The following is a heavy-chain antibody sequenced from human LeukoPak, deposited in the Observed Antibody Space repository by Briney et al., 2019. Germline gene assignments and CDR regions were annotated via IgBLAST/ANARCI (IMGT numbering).Heavy chain of an antibody. V-gene: IGHV4-59*08. J-gene: IGHJ4*02. Sequence: SETLSLTCTVSGDSISAYYWSWVRQPPGKGLEWIAYIHYTGSTNYNPSLKSRVTIPMDTSKSQFSLHVNSVTAADTAVYYCAKYGGSPANYFDYWGRGTLVTVSS. CDR3: AKYGGSPANYFDY. CDR1: GDSISAYY. CDR2: IHYTGST. D-gene: IGHD1-26*01.